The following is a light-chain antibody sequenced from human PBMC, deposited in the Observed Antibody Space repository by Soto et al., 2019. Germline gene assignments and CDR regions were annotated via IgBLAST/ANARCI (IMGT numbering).Light chain of an antibody. CDR3: QQYHHWPPIT. J-gene: IGKJ5*01. V-gene: IGKV3-15*01. Sequence: EIVLTQSPGTLSLSPGERATLSCRASQSVSSNLAWYQQKPGQAPRLLIFRASTRATGIPARFSGSGSGTEFTLTISSLQSEDFAVYYCQQYHHWPPITFGQGTRLEIK. CDR2: RAS. CDR1: QSVSSN.